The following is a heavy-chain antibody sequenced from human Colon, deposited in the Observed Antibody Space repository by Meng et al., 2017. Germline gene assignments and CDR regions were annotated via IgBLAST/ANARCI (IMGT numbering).Heavy chain of an antibody. D-gene: IGHD1-26*01. CDR1: GGFINTTDC. CDR3: ARMSVGAKRGRDY. J-gene: IGHJ4*02. Sequence: QVPLQESGPGLGKPPGTLSLTCAASGGFINTTDCWTWVRQPPGKGLEWIGDIYHSGTTMSNPSLKSRLSMSIDKSLNQFSLELTSVTAADTAVYYCARMSVGAKRGRDYWGQGTLVTVSS. V-gene: IGHV4-4*03. CDR2: IYHSGTT.